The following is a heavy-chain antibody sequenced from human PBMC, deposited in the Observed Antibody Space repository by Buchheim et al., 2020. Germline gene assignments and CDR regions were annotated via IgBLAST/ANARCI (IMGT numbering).Heavy chain of an antibody. J-gene: IGHJ4*02. CDR1: GFTFSSYD. CDR2: IGTAGDT. D-gene: IGHD1-7*01. CDR3: ARGSTGITGTTPYDY. V-gene: IGHV3-13*04. Sequence: EVQLVESGGGLVQPGGSLRLSCAASGFTFSSYDMHWVRQATGKGLEWVSAIGTAGDTYYPGSVKGRFTISGENAKNSLYLQMNSLRAGDTAVYYCARGSTGITGTTPYDYWGQGTL.